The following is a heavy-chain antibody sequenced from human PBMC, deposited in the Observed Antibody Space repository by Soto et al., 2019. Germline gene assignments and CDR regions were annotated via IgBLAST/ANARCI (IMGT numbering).Heavy chain of an antibody. CDR3: AKASRFDFWSGYYPDY. CDR1: GFTFDDYA. V-gene: IGHV3-9*01. D-gene: IGHD3-3*01. Sequence: EVQLVESGGGLVQPGRSLRLSCAASGFTFDDYAMHWVRQAPGKGLEWVSGISWNSGSIGYADSVKGRFTISRDNAKNSLYLQMNSLRAEDTALYYCAKASRFDFWSGYYPDYWGQGTLVTVSS. J-gene: IGHJ4*02. CDR2: ISWNSGSI.